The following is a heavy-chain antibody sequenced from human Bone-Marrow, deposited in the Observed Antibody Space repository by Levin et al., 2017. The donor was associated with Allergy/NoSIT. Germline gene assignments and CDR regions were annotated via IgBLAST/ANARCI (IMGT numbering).Heavy chain of an antibody. CDR3: AREERGYSGGIRVDYYYMDV. D-gene: IGHD5-18*01. Sequence: PGGSLRLSCAASGFTFSSYGMHWVRQAPGKGLEWVAVIWYDGSNKYYADSVKGRFTISRDNSKNTLYLQMNSLRAEDTAVYYCAREERGYSGGIRVDYYYMDVWGKGTTVTVSS. V-gene: IGHV3-33*01. CDR1: GFTFSSYG. CDR2: IWYDGSNK. J-gene: IGHJ6*03.